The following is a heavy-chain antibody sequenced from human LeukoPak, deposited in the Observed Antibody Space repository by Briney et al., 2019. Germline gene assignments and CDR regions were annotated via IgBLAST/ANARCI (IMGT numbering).Heavy chain of an antibody. J-gene: IGHJ5*02. D-gene: IGHD1-26*01. V-gene: IGHV1-2*02. CDR3: ATDPVVGATGWFDP. CDR2: INPNSGGT. Sequence: ASVKVSCKASGYTFTGYYMHWVRQAPGQGLEWMGWINPNSGGTNYAQKFQGRVTMTRDTSISTAYMELSRLRSDDTAVYYCATDPVVGATGWFDPWGQGTLVTVSS. CDR1: GYTFTGYY.